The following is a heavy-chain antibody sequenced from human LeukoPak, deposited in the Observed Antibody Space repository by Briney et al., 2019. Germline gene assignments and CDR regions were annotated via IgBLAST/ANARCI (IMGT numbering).Heavy chain of an antibody. CDR2: IYYSGST. CDR1: GDSVSSGGYY. V-gene: IGHV4-61*08. J-gene: IGHJ4*02. Sequence: PSETLSLTCTVSGDSVSSGGYYWSWIRQPPGKGLEWIGYIYYSGSTNYNPSLKSRVTISVDTSKNQFSPKLNSVTAADTAVYYCARARRDEYYFDYWGQGTLVTVSS. CDR3: ARARRDEYYFDY. D-gene: IGHD2-21*02.